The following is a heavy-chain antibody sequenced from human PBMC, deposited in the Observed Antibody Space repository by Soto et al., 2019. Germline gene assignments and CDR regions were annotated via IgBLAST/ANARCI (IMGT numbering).Heavy chain of an antibody. J-gene: IGHJ5*02. D-gene: IGHD6-13*01. Sequence: SVKVSCKASGGTFSSYAISWVRQAPGQGLEWMGGIIPIFGTANYAQKFQGRVTITADESTSTAYMELSSLRSEDTAVYYCARAKRYSSSWSRGWFDPWGQGTLVTVSS. CDR3: ARAKRYSSSWSRGWFDP. CDR2: IIPIFGTA. CDR1: GGTFSSYA. V-gene: IGHV1-69*13.